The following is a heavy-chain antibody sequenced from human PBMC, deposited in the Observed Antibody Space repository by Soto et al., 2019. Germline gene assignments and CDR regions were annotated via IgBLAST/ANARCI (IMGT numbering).Heavy chain of an antibody. V-gene: IGHV2-26*01. CDR2: IASSGEK. D-gene: IGHD2-2*01. Sequence: QVTLKESGPVLVKPTETLTLRCTVSGLSITDSEMGVSWIRQPPGQPLEWLAHIASSGEKSYRTFLKSRLANSKDNSKSPIVLTMTNMDPADTATYYCARRHLAVAVSTWFDPWGQGIPVTVSS. CDR3: ARRHLAVAVSTWFDP. CDR1: GLSITDSEMG. J-gene: IGHJ5*02.